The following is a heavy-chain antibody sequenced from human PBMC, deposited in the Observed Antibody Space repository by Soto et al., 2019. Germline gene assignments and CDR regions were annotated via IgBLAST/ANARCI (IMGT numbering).Heavy chain of an antibody. J-gene: IGHJ4*02. CDR3: ARDGGIAVAGTPHFDY. Sequence: LCGGSISSGDYYWSWMRQPPGKGLEWIGYIYYSGSTYYNPSLKSRVTISVDTSKNQFSLKLSSVTAADTAVYYCARDGGIAVAGTPHFDYWGQGTLVTVSS. CDR1: GGSISSGDYY. CDR2: IYYSGST. V-gene: IGHV4-30-4*01. D-gene: IGHD6-19*01.